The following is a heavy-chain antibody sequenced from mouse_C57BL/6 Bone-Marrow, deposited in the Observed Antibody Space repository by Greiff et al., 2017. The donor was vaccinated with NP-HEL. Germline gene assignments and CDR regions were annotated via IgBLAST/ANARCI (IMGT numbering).Heavy chain of an antibody. CDR2: INPGSGGT. Sequence: QVQLQQSGAELVRPGTSVKLSCKASGYAFTNYLIEWVKQRPGQGLEWIGVINPGSGGTNYNEKFKGKATLTADKSSSTAYMQLSSLTSEDSAVYFCARWFLYYFYDWGKGTTLTVSS. CDR3: ARWFLYYFYD. V-gene: IGHV1-54*01. CDR1: GYAFTNYL. D-gene: IGHD2-2*01. J-gene: IGHJ2*01.